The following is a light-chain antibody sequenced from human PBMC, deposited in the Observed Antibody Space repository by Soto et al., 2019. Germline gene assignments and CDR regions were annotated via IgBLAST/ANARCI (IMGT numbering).Light chain of an antibody. CDR1: QSVSSY. CDR3: QQRINWPLT. J-gene: IGKJ4*01. Sequence: EIVLTQSPATLSLSPGERATLSCRASQSVSSYLGWYQQKPGQAPRLLIYDASNRATGIPARFSGSGSGTDFTLTISSLEPEDFAVYYCQQRINWPLTFGGGTKVDI. CDR2: DAS. V-gene: IGKV3-11*01.